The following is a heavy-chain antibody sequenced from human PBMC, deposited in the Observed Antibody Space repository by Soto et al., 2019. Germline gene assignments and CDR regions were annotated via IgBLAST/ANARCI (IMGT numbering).Heavy chain of an antibody. J-gene: IGHJ5*02. D-gene: IGHD6-6*01. CDR3: ARDSIAARPVDP. CDR1: GGSISSGGYY. CDR2: MHYSGSS. V-gene: IGHV4-31*03. Sequence: QVQLQESGPGLVKPSQTLSLTCTFSGGSISSGGYYWSWIRQHPGKGLEWIGYMHYSGSSYYNSSLKRRANRSVDTSKNQYYLNLSTVTAADTAGYYCARDSIAARPVDPWGQRNLVTVS.